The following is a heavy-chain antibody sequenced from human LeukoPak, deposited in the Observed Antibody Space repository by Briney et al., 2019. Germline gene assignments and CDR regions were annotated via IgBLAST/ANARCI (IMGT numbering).Heavy chain of an antibody. CDR2: IKEDGSEE. CDR3: ARNTVSAAGDY. Sequence: PGGSLRLSCAASGFTLRSSRMTWVRQAPGKGLEWVANIKEDGSEENYVDSVKGRFTISRDNAKNSLYLQMNSRGAEDTAVYYCARNTVSAAGDYWGQGTLVIVSS. V-gene: IGHV3-7*01. J-gene: IGHJ4*02. D-gene: IGHD4-17*01. CDR1: GFTLRSSR.